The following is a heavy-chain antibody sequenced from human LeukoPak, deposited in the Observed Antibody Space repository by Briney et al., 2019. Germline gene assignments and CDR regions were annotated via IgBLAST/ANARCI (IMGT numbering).Heavy chain of an antibody. CDR2: IYTSGST. D-gene: IGHD3-22*01. J-gene: IGHJ4*02. Sequence: PSETLSLTCTVSGGSISSGSYYWSWIRQPAGKGLEWIGRIYTSGSTNYNPSLKSRVTISVDTSKNQFSLKLSSVTAADTAVYYCAREPVVGGVHFDYWGQGTLVTVSS. CDR3: AREPVVGGVHFDY. V-gene: IGHV4-61*02. CDR1: GGSISSGSYY.